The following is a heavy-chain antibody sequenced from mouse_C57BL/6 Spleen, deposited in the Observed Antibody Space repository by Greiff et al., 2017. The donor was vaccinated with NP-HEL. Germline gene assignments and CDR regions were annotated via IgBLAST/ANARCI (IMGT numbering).Heavy chain of an antibody. CDR2: IDPSDSYT. J-gene: IGHJ1*03. Sequence: VQLQQPGAELVMPGASVKLSCKASGYTFTSYWMHWVKQRPGQGLEWIGEIDPSDSYTNYNQKFKGKSTLTVDKSSSTAYMQLSSLTSEDSAVYYCARRGGDESFDVWGTGTTVTVSS. CDR3: ARRGGDESFDV. CDR1: GYTFTSYW. V-gene: IGHV1-69*01.